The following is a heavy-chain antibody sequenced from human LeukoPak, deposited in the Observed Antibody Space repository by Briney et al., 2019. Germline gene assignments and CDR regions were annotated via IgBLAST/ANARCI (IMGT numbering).Heavy chain of an antibody. Sequence: SETLSLTCAVYGGSFSGYYWGWIRQPPGKGLEWIGSIYDSGSTYYNPSLKSRVTISVDTSKNQFSLRLNSVTAADTAMYYCARSHDHLWGNYPDYWGQGTLVTVSS. J-gene: IGHJ4*02. CDR2: IYDSGST. D-gene: IGHD3-16*02. V-gene: IGHV4-34*01. CDR1: GGSFSGYY. CDR3: ARSHDHLWGNYPDY.